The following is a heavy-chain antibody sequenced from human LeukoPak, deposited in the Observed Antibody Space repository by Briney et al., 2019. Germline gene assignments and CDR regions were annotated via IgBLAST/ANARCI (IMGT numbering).Heavy chain of an antibody. V-gene: IGHV1-69*02. J-gene: IGHJ4*02. CDR3: ASLYCTNGVCSDFDY. Sequence: SVKVSCKASGGTFSSYTISWVRQAPGQGLEWMGRIIPILGIANYARKFQGRVTITADKSTSTAYMELSSLRSEDTAVYYCASLYCTNGVCSDFDYWGQGTLVTVSS. D-gene: IGHD2-8*01. CDR1: GGTFSSYT. CDR2: IIPILGIA.